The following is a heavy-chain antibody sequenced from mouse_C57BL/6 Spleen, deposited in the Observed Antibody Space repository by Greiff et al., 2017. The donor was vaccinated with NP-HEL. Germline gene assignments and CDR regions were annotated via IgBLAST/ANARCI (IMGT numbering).Heavy chain of an antibody. V-gene: IGHV14-4*01. D-gene: IGHD2-2*01. CDR2: IDPENGDT. J-gene: IGHJ2*01. CDR3: TSLWLRRGYYFDY. Sequence: VQLKQSGAELVRPGASVKLSCTASGFNIKDDYMHWVKQRPEQGLEWIGWIDPENGDTEYASKFQGKATITADTSSNTAYLQLSSLTSEDTAVYYCTSLWLRRGYYFDYWGQGTTLTVSS. CDR1: GFNIKDDY.